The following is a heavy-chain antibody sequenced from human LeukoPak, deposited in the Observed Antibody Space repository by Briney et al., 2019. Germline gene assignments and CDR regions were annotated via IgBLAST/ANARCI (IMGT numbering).Heavy chain of an antibody. Sequence: PSQTLSLTCTVSGGSISSGDYYWSWIRQPPGKRLEWSGYIYYSGSTYYNPSLKSRVTISVDTSKNQFALKLSSVTAADTAVYYCARGVRERRSSSTSDAFDIWGQGTMVTVSS. D-gene: IGHD2-2*01. V-gene: IGHV4-30-4*08. CDR2: IYYSGST. CDR1: GGSISSGDYY. J-gene: IGHJ3*02. CDR3: ARGVRERRSSSTSDAFDI.